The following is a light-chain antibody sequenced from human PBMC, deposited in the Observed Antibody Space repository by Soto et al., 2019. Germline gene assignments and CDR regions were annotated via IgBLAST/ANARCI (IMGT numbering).Light chain of an antibody. V-gene: IGKV3-15*01. J-gene: IGKJ2*01. CDR1: QTISTN. CDR3: QQYNNWPPMYT. CDR2: GAS. Sequence: EIVMTQSPDTLSVSPGERATLSCRASQTISTNLAWYQQKPGQAPRLLIYGASTRATGIPARFSGSGSGTEFTLTISSLQSGDFGVYYCQQYNNWPPMYTFGQGTKLEI.